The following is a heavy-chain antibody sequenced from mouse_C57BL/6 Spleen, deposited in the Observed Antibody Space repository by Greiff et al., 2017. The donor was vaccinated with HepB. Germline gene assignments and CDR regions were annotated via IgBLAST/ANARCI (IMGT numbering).Heavy chain of an antibody. Sequence: EVQLQQSGPELVKPGASVKISCKASGYTFTDYYMNWVKQSHGKSLEWIGDINPNNGGTSYNQKFKGKATLTVDKSSSTAYMELRSLTSEDSAVYYCARKPLGGGDYWGQGTTLTVSS. CDR1: GYTFTDYY. CDR3: ARKPLGGGDY. V-gene: IGHV1-26*01. D-gene: IGHD1-1*02. CDR2: INPNNGGT. J-gene: IGHJ2*01.